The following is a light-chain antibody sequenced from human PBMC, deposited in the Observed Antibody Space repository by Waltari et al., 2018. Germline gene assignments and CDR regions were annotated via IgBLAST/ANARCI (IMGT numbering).Light chain of an antibody. J-gene: IGLJ2*01. CDR2: GKA. V-gene: IGLV1-40*01. Sequence: QSGLTQPPSVSGAPGQRVTISCTGSSSNIGAGYDVHWYQLLPGTAPKVLIYGKANRPAGVPDRFSGSKSGTSASLAITGLQAEDEADYYCQSYDNSLNSVFGGGTKLTVL. CDR1: SSNIGAGYD. CDR3: QSYDNSLNSV.